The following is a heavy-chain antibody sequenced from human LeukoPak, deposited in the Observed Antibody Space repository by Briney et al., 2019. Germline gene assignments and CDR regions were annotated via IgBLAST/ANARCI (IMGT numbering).Heavy chain of an antibody. D-gene: IGHD3-22*01. V-gene: IGHV4-39*07. CDR1: GGSISSSSYY. CDR2: IYYSGST. J-gene: IGHJ5*02. Sequence: SETLSLTCTVSGGSISSSSYYWGWIRQPPRKGLEWIGSIYYSGSTYYNPSLKSRVTISVDTSKNQFSLKLSSVTAADTAVYYCARDRYDSSGYYPPGWFDPWGQGTLVTVSS. CDR3: ARDRYDSSGYYPPGWFDP.